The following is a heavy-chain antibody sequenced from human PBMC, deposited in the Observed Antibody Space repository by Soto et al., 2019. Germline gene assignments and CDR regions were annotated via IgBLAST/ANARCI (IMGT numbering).Heavy chain of an antibody. V-gene: IGHV4-34*01. CDR3: AREGMTAHLDS. CDR1: GGSFSGYS. J-gene: IGHJ4*02. D-gene: IGHD3-10*01. CDR2: INHSGST. Sequence: PSETLSLTCAVYGGSFSGYSWSWVRQPPGKGLEWIGEINHSGSTNNNPTLKSRVTISVDTSKSQFSLKLSSVTAADTAIYYCAREGMTAHLDSWGQGTLVTVSS.